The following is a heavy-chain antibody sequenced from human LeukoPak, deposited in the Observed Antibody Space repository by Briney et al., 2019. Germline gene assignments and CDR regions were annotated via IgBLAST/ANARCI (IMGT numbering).Heavy chain of an antibody. J-gene: IGHJ4*02. CDR3: AKFLDSIAAAGTSH. CDR1: GFTFSSYG. Sequence: GGSLRLSCAASGFTFSSYGMHWVRQAPGKGLEWVAVISYDGSNKYYADSVKGRFTISRDNSKNTLYLQMNSLRAEDTAVYYCAKFLDSIAAAGTSHWGQGTLVTVSS. CDR2: ISYDGSNK. D-gene: IGHD6-13*01. V-gene: IGHV3-30*18.